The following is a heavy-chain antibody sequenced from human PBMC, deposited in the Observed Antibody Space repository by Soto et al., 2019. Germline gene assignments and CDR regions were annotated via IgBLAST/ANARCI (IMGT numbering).Heavy chain of an antibody. CDR3: ARAIAADYSYYYMDV. V-gene: IGHV4-59*01. Sequence: SETLSLTCTVSGGSISSYYWSWIRQPPGKGLEWIGYIYYSGSTNYNPSLKSRVTISVDTSKNQFSLKLSSVTAADTAVYYCARAIAADYSYYYMDVWGKGTTVTVSS. J-gene: IGHJ6*03. CDR2: IYYSGST. CDR1: GGSISSYY. D-gene: IGHD6-6*01.